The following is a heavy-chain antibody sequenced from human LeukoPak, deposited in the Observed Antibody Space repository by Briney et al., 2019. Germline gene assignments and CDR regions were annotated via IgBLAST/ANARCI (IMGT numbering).Heavy chain of an antibody. V-gene: IGHV6-1*01. CDR2: TYQRSKWYN. D-gene: IGHD6-19*01. J-gene: IGHJ4*02. CDR3: ARSPSPYSSGWYFDY. Sequence: SQTLSLTCAISGDSVSSNSAAWNWIRQSPSRGLEWLGRTYQRSKWYNDYAVSVKSRITINPDISKNQFSLQLNSVTPEDTAVYYCARSPSPYSSGWYFDYWGQGALVTVSS. CDR1: GDSVSSNSAA.